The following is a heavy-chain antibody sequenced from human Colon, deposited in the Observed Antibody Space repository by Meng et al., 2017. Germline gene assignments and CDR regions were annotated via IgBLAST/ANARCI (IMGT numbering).Heavy chain of an antibody. CDR3: TTDLGASTGGAGYYES. D-gene: IGHD1-26*01. Sequence: GESLKISCVVSGLSFSHYEMSWVRQAPGKGPEWVSYISASGSHIYYADSVQGRFTISRDNARNSLYLQMTRLRPEDTAIYYCTTDLGASTGGAGYYESWGQGTLVTVSS. V-gene: IGHV3-48*03. CDR1: GLSFSHYE. J-gene: IGHJ4*02. CDR2: ISASGSHI.